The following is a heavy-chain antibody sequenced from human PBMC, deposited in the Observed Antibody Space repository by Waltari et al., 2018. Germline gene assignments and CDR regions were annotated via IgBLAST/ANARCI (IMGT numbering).Heavy chain of an antibody. J-gene: IGHJ6*03. D-gene: IGHD5-18*01. CDR1: GFTFSSYG. CDR2: IWYDGSNK. V-gene: IGHV3-33*06. Sequence: QVQLVESGGGVVQPGRSLRLSCAASGFTFSSYGMHWVRQAPGKGLEWVAVIWYDGSNKYYADSVKGRFTSARDNSKNTLYLQMNSLRAEDTAVYYCAKDTAEDYYMDVWGKGTTVTVSS. CDR3: AKDTAEDYYMDV.